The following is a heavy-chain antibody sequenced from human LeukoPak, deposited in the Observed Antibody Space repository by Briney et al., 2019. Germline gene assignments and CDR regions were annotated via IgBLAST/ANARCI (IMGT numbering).Heavy chain of an antibody. CDR3: ATDTGYSGYEAPDN. D-gene: IGHD5-12*01. V-gene: IGHV1-18*04. Sequence: ASVKVSCKTSGYTFSNYGISWVRQAPGQGLEWMGWINVYNGNTRYAQKFQGRLTVNTDTSTSTAFMELESLRPDDTAVYYCATDTGYSGYEAPDNWGQGTQVTVSS. CDR2: INVYNGNT. CDR1: GYTFSNYG. J-gene: IGHJ4*02.